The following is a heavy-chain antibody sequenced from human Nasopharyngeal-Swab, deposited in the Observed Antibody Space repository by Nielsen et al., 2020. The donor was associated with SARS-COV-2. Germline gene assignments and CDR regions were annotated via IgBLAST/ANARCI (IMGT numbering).Heavy chain of an antibody. Sequence: WTRQPPGKGLEWIGNIYHSGSTNYNPSLKSRVTISVDTSKNQFSLKLTSVTAADTAIYYCARGYHDKSVYYYDWYFDLWGRGTLVTVSS. CDR3: ARGYHDKSVYYYDWYFDL. V-gene: IGHV4-59*01. CDR2: IYHSGST. J-gene: IGHJ2*01. D-gene: IGHD3-22*01.